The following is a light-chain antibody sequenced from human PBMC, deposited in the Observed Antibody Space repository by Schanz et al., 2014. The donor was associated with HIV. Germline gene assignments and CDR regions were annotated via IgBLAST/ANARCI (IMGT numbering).Light chain of an antibody. CDR1: SRDVGVNNY. Sequence: QSALTQPASVSGSPGQSITISCTGTSRDVGVNNYVSWYQQHPGKAPKLIVYDVTDRPSGVSNRFSGSKSGTSASLAITGLQAEDEADYYCQSYDSGVVFGGGTKLTVL. CDR2: DVT. J-gene: IGLJ2*01. V-gene: IGLV2-14*01. CDR3: QSYDSGVV.